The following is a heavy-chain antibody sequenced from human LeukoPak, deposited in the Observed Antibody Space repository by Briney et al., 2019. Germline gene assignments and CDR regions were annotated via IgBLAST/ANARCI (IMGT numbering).Heavy chain of an antibody. J-gene: IGHJ5*02. Sequence: GESLKISCKGSGYSFTSYWIGWVRQMPGKGLEWMGIIYPGDSDTRYSPSFQSQVTISADKSISTAYLQWSSLKASDTAMYYCARLRFLGPVEGFAWFDPWGQGTLVTVSS. CDR3: ARLRFLGPVEGFAWFDP. V-gene: IGHV5-51*01. D-gene: IGHD3-3*01. CDR2: IYPGDSDT. CDR1: GYSFTSYW.